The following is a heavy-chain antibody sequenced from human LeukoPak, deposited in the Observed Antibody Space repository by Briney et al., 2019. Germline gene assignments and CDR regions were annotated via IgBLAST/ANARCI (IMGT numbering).Heavy chain of an antibody. Sequence: PSETLSLTCTVSGASISNYYWNWIRQPPGKGLEWIGFIYNSGNTKYNPSLRGRVTISLDTSKNQFSLNLNSVTTADTAVYYCAREKYSSGWTSFDYWGQGTLVTVSS. CDR2: IYNSGNT. V-gene: IGHV4-59*01. CDR1: GASISNYY. D-gene: IGHD6-19*01. CDR3: AREKYSSGWTSFDY. J-gene: IGHJ4*02.